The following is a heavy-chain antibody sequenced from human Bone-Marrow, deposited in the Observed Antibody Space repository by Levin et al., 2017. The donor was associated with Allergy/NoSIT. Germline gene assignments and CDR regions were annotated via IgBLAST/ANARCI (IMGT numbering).Heavy chain of an antibody. D-gene: IGHD4-17*01. Sequence: GESLKISCAASGFTFSSYGMHWVRQAPGKGLEWVAVISYDGSNKYYADSVKGRFTISRDNSKNTLYLQMNSLRAEDTAVYYCAKGLDYGAPFDYWGQGTLVTVSS. CDR3: AKGLDYGAPFDY. CDR1: GFTFSSYG. J-gene: IGHJ4*02. CDR2: ISYDGSNK. V-gene: IGHV3-30*18.